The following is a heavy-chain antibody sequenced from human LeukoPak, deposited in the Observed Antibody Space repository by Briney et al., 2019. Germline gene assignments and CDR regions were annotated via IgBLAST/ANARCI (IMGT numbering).Heavy chain of an antibody. Sequence: ASVKVSCKASGYTFTSYGISWVRQAPGQGLEWMGWISAYNGNTNYAQKLQGRGTMTTDTSTSTAYLELRSLRSDDTAVYYCARGATWIQLWLGREPSGPEVDYYGMDVWGQGTTVTVSS. V-gene: IGHV1-18*01. CDR3: ARGATWIQLWLGREPSGPEVDYYGMDV. J-gene: IGHJ6*02. CDR1: GYTFTSYG. D-gene: IGHD5-18*01. CDR2: ISAYNGNT.